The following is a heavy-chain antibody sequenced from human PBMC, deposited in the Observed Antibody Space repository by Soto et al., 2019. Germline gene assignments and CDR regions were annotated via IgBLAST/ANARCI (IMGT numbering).Heavy chain of an antibody. D-gene: IGHD2-15*01. Sequence: GGSLRLSCAASGFTFSSYGMHWVRQAPGKGLEWVAVIWYDGSNKYYADSVKGRFTISRDNSKNTLYLQMNRLRAEDTAVYYCARDRIVVVVAATGDDPWGQGTLVTVSS. V-gene: IGHV3-33*01. CDR3: ARDRIVVVVAATGDDP. J-gene: IGHJ5*02. CDR2: IWYDGSNK. CDR1: GFTFSSYG.